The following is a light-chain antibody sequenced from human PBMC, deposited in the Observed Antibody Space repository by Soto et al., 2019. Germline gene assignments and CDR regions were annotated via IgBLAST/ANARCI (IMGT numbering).Light chain of an antibody. CDR3: CSYATPRL. Sequence: QSALTQPASVSGSPGQSITISCTGTSSDVGSYNLVSWYQQHPGKAHKLIIYEVSERPSGVSHRFSGSKSGNTASLTISGLQAEDEADYYCCSYATPRLFGGGTKVTVL. J-gene: IGLJ2*01. V-gene: IGLV2-23*02. CDR2: EVS. CDR1: SSDVGSYNL.